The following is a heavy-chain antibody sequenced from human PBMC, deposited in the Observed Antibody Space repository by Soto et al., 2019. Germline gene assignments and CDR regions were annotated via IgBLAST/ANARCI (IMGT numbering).Heavy chain of an antibody. CDR2: ISSSSSYT. V-gene: IGHV3-11*06. CDR3: ARHYDSSGYYRYYYYYYGMDV. CDR1: GFTFSDYY. Sequence: LRLSCAASGFTFSDYYMSWIRQAPGKGLEWVSYISSSSSYTNYADSVKGRFTISRDNAKNSLYLQMNSLRAEDTAVYYCARHYDSSGYYRYYYYYYGMDVWGQGTTVTVSS. J-gene: IGHJ6*02. D-gene: IGHD3-22*01.